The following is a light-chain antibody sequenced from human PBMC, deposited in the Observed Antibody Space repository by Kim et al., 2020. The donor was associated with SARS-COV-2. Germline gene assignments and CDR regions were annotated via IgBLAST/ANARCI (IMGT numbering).Light chain of an antibody. Sequence: ARGQTGKHTSGRSNIGIESVQWYQQKPGQAPVLVIYYDTSRQYRIPKRFSGSNSGNTASLTISRDEAGDEADYYCQVWDTSSDHVVFGGGTQLTVL. CDR2: YDT. CDR1: NIGIES. CDR3: QVWDTSSDHVV. V-gene: IGLV3-21*04. J-gene: IGLJ2*01.